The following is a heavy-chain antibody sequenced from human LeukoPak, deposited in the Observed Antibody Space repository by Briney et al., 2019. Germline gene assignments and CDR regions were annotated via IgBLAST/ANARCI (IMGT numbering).Heavy chain of an antibody. D-gene: IGHD4-23*01. CDR2: ISPSGST. Sequence: NPSETLSLTCTVSGGSISSYYWSWIRQPPGKGVEWIGYISPSGSTNYNPSLKSRVTISVDTSKRHISLRLTSVTAEDSSVYYCATDYGGNSDWYFDLWGRGTLVTVSS. J-gene: IGHJ2*01. CDR1: GGSISSYY. CDR3: ATDYGGNSDWYFDL. V-gene: IGHV4-4*08.